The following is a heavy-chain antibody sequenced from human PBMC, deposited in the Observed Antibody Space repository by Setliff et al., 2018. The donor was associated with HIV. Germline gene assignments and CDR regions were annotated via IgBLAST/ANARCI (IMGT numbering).Heavy chain of an antibody. J-gene: IGHJ2*01. CDR3: ARSPLWFGKADWYVDL. D-gene: IGHD3-10*01. Sequence: PSETLSLTCAVSGYSISSSYWWGWIRQPPGKGLEWIGYIYNNRGTYYNPSLKSRVTMSVDTSNSQFSLKLRSVTAVDTAVYYCARSPLWFGKADWYVDLWGRGTLVTVSS. CDR2: IYNNRGT. V-gene: IGHV4-28*01. CDR1: GYSISSSYW.